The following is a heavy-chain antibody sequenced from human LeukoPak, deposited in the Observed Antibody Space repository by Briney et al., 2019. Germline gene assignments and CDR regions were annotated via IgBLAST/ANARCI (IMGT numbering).Heavy chain of an antibody. D-gene: IGHD1-7*01. J-gene: IGHJ4*02. CDR2: IYYSGST. V-gene: IGHV4-39*07. Sequence: SETLSLTCTVSGGSISSSSYYWGWIRQPPGKGLEWIGSIYYSGSTYYNPSLKSRVTISVDTSKNQFSLKLSSVTAADTAVYYCARVYNWNYLFDYWGQGTLVTVSS. CDR1: GGSISSSSYY. CDR3: ARVYNWNYLFDY.